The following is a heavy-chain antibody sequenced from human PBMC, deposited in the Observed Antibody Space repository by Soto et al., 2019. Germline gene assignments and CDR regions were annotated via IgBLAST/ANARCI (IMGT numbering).Heavy chain of an antibody. CDR1: GYTFTSHG. J-gene: IGHJ6*02. CDR3: GSAGVILYRQAGVYVIDV. Sequence: QVQLVRSGAEVKKPGASVKVSCKASGYTFTSHGISWVRQAPGQGLEWMGWISAYNGNTNYAQQLQGRVTMTIDTSPSSADRGMGCVRSDDTAVYYGGSAGVILYRQAGVYVIDVWGQGSTFTVTS. CDR2: ISAYNGNT. V-gene: IGHV1-18*01. D-gene: IGHD3-22*01.